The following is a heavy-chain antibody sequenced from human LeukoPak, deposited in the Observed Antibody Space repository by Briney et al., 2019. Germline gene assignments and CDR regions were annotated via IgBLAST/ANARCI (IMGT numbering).Heavy chain of an antibody. CDR3: ARELREGSSGRFYYYYGMDV. J-gene: IGHJ6*02. D-gene: IGHD6-19*01. CDR2: ISSRGSII. Sequence: PGGSLRLSCAASGFTFSDYYMSWIRQAPGKGLEWISYISSRGSIIYYADSVKGRFTISRDNAKNSLYLQMNSLRAEDTAVYYCARELREGSSGRFYYYYGMDVWGQGTTVTVSS. V-gene: IGHV3-11*04. CDR1: GFTFSDYY.